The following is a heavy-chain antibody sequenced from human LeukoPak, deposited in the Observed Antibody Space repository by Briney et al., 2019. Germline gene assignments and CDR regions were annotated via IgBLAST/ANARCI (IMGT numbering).Heavy chain of an antibody. CDR3: VRDGIRDIPGIITIRYDY. D-gene: IGHD3-10*01. Sequence: TGGCLRLSCAASGFTFSTAWMSWVRQAPGKGLEWVATMREDGSDKYYVDSVRGRFTTSRDNAENSLYLQMNSLTAEDTALYYCVRDGIRDIPGIITIRYDYWGQGTLVTVAS. CDR1: GFTFSTAW. V-gene: IGHV3-7*05. J-gene: IGHJ4*02. CDR2: MREDGSDK.